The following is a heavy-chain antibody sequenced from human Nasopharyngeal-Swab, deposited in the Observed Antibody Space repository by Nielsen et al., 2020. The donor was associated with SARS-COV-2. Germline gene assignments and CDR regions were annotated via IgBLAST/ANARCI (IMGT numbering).Heavy chain of an antibody. V-gene: IGHV1-69*13. CDR3: ARGGWKRYYYYYYMDV. J-gene: IGHJ6*03. CDR2: IIPIFGTA. D-gene: IGHD6-19*01. Sequence: SVKVSCKASGGTFSSYAISWVRQAPVQGLEWMGGIIPIFGTANYAQKFQGRVTITADESTSTAYMELSSLRSEDTAVYYCARGGWKRYYYYYYMDVWGKGTTVTVSS. CDR1: GGTFSSYA.